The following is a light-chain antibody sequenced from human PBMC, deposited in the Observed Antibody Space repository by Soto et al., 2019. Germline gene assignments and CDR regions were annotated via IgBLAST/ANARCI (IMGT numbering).Light chain of an antibody. J-gene: IGKJ2*01. CDR2: GAS. Sequence: EVVMTQSPATLSASPGDRVILSCRASQSIGNNLAWYQQRPGQAPRVLMYGASSRATDTPARFSGSGSATDFTLTISSLQSEDFAVYYCQHYNDWPPYTFGQGTKLEIK. CDR3: QHYNDWPPYT. CDR1: QSIGNN. V-gene: IGKV3-15*01.